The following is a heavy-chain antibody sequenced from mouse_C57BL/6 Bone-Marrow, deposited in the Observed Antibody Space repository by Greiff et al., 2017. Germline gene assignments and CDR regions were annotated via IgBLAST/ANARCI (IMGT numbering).Heavy chain of an antibody. CDR3: ARGYYGSVGYFDV. J-gene: IGHJ1*03. D-gene: IGHD1-1*01. CDR2: INPNNGGT. CDR1: GYTFTDYN. Sequence: VQLQQSGPELVKPGASVKMSCKASGYTFTDYNMHWVKQSHGKSLEWIGYINPNNGGTSYNQKFKGKATLTVNTSSSTAYMELRSLTSEDSAVYYCARGYYGSVGYFDVWGTGTTVTVSS. V-gene: IGHV1-22*01.